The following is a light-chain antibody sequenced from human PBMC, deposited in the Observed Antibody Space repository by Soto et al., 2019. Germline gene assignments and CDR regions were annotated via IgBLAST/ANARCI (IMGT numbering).Light chain of an antibody. V-gene: IGKV3-15*01. CDR3: QQYNNWLYT. J-gene: IGKJ2*01. CDR1: QSVSSN. CDR2: GAS. Sequence: EIVMTQSPATLSVSPGERATLSCRASQSVSSNLAWYQQKPGQAPRLLIYGASTRATGIPARFSGSGSGTEFTRTISSLQHEDFAVYYCQQYNNWLYTFGQGTKLEIK.